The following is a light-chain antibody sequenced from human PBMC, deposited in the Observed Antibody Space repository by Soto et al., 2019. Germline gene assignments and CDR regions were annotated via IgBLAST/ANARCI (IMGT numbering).Light chain of an antibody. J-gene: IGKJ1*01. CDR2: KAS. CDR1: QSISSW. Sequence: DIQMTQSPSTLSASVGVRVTITCRASQSISSWLAWYQQKPGKAPKLLSYKASSLGSGVPSRFSGSGSGTEFTLTISSLQPDDFATYYCQQYNSYPWTFGQGTKVEI. V-gene: IGKV1-5*03. CDR3: QQYNSYPWT.